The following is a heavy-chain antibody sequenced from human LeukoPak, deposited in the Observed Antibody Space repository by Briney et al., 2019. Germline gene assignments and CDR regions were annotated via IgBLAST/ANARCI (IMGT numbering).Heavy chain of an antibody. CDR2: INHSGST. V-gene: IGHV4-34*01. Sequence: SETLSLTCAVYGGSFSGYYWSWIRQPPGKGLEWIGEINHSGSTNYNPSLKSRVTISVDTSKNQFSLKLSSVTAADTAVYYCARHGTTELFDYWGQGTLVTVSS. D-gene: IGHD2-2*01. J-gene: IGHJ4*02. CDR3: ARHGTTELFDY. CDR1: GGSFSGYY.